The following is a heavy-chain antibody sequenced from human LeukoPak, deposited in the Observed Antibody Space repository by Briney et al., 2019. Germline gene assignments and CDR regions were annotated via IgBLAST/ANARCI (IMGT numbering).Heavy chain of an antibody. V-gene: IGHV4-34*01. Sequence: SETLSLTCAVYGGSFSGYYWSWIRQPPGKGLEWIGEINHSGSTNYNPSLKSRVTISVDTSKNQFSLKLSSVTAADTAVYYCARLLWFGEFLDAFDIWGQGTMVTVSS. CDR2: INHSGST. J-gene: IGHJ3*02. CDR1: GGSFSGYY. CDR3: ARLLWFGEFLDAFDI. D-gene: IGHD3-10*01.